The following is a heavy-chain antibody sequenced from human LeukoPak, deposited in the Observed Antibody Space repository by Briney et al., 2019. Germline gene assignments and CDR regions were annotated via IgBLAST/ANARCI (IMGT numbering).Heavy chain of an antibody. CDR3: AKDLLRLGESPDY. CDR1: GFTFSSYG. V-gene: IGHV3-33*06. D-gene: IGHD3-16*01. Sequence: GGSLRLSCAASGFTFSSYGMHWVRQAPGKGLEWVAVIWYGGSNKYYADSVKGRFTISRDNSKNTLYLQMNSLRAEDTAVYYCAKDLLRLGESPDYWGQGTLVTVSS. J-gene: IGHJ4*02. CDR2: IWYGGSNK.